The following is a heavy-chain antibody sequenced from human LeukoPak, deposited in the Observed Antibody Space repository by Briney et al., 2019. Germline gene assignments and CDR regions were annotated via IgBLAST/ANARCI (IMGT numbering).Heavy chain of an antibody. CDR1: GGSISSSSYY. CDR2: IYYSGST. CDR3: ARAPDDDSRGAFDI. D-gene: IGHD3-22*01. J-gene: IGHJ3*02. V-gene: IGHV4-39*07. Sequence: SGTLSLTCTVSGGSISSSSYYWGWIRQPPGKGLEWIGSIYYSGSTYYNPSLKGRVTISVDTSKNQFSLKLSSVTAADTAVYYCARAPDDDSRGAFDIWSQGTMVTVSS.